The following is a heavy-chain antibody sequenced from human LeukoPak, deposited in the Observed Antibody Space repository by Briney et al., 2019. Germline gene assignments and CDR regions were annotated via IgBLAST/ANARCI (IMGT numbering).Heavy chain of an antibody. CDR3: AKGSSSGWSGDYFDY. Sequence: GGSLRLSCAVSGFTVTNDYMNWVRQAPGKGLEWVSIIYSGGSTYYADSVKGRFTISRDNSKNTLSLQMSSLRVEDTAVYYCAKGSSSGWSGDYFDYWGQGTLVTVSS. D-gene: IGHD6-19*01. CDR2: IYSGGST. CDR1: GFTVTNDY. V-gene: IGHV3-66*01. J-gene: IGHJ4*02.